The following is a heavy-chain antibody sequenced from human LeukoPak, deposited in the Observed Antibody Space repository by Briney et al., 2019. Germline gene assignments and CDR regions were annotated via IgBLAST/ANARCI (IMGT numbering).Heavy chain of an antibody. CDR3: TRHGGYSYGYDDY. Sequence: PGGSLRPSCAASGFTFSGSAMHWVRQASGKGLEWVGRIRSKANSYATAYAASVKGRFTISRDDSKNTAYLQMNSLKTEDTAVYYCTRHGGYSYGYDDYWGQGTLVTVSS. CDR2: IRSKANSYAT. D-gene: IGHD5-18*01. CDR1: GFTFSGSA. J-gene: IGHJ4*02. V-gene: IGHV3-73*01.